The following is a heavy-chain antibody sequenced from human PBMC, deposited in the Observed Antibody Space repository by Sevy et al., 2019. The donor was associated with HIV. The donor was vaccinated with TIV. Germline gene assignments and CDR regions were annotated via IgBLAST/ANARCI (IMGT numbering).Heavy chain of an antibody. J-gene: IGHJ5*02. CDR2: INPNSGGT. D-gene: IGHD2-15*01. CDR3: AKERVYCSGGTCKPGGWFDP. Sequence: ASVKVSCKASGYTFTGYYMHWVRQAPGQGLEWMGWINPNSGGTKYAQKFQGRVTMTRDTSISTAYMKLSRLRSDDTAVYYCAKERVYCSGGTCKPGGWFDPWGQGTLVTVSS. CDR1: GYTFTGYY. V-gene: IGHV1-2*02.